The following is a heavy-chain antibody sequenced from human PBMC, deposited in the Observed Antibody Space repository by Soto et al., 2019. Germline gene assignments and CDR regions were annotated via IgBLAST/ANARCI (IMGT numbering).Heavy chain of an antibody. CDR1: GFTFDDYA. D-gene: IGHD3-22*01. J-gene: IGHJ4*02. CDR3: VRATYFSDSSGYTRCFDY. CDR2: INWNSGSI. Sequence: GGSLRLSCAASGFTFDDYAMHWVRQVPGKGLEWVSGINWNSGSIGYGDSVKGRFAISRDNAKNSLHLQMNSLSAEDTAFYYCVRATYFSDSSGYTRCFDYWGQGTLVTVSS. V-gene: IGHV3-9*01.